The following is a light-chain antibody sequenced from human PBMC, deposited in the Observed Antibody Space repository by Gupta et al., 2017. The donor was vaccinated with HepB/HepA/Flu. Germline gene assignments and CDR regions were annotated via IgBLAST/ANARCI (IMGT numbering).Light chain of an antibody. CDR2: DAS. V-gene: IGKV3-11*01. CDR1: QSVSSF. CDR3: QHRSTWPLT. J-gene: IGKJ4*01. Sequence: ELVLTQSPATLSLSPGERATLSCRASQSVSSFLAWYQQKPGQAPRLLIYDASKRATGIPARFSGSGSGTDFTLTISSLEPEDFAVYYCQHRSTWPLTFGGGTKVEIK.